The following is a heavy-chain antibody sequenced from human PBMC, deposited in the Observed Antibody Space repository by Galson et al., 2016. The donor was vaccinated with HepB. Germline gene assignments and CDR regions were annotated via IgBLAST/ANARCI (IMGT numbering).Heavy chain of an antibody. V-gene: IGHV5-10-1*01. CDR2: IDPSDSYT. J-gene: IGHJ2*01. D-gene: IGHD1-1*01. Sequence: QSGAEVKKPGESLRISCKGSGYIFTSYWISWVRQMPGKGLEWMGRIDPSDSYTNYSPSFQGHVTISADKSISTAYLQWSSRKAWHTARYYCASGTSPYWYFDLWGRGTLVTVSS. CDR1: GYIFTSYW. CDR3: ASGTSPYWYFDL.